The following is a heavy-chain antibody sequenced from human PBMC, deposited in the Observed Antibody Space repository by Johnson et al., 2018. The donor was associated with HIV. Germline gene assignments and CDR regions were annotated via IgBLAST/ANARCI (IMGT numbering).Heavy chain of an antibody. V-gene: IGHV3-9*01. J-gene: IGHJ3*02. CDR3: AKVPDLLNWEANACDI. CDR1: GFIFNDYA. Sequence: VQLVESGGGLVQPGRSLRLSCVASGFIFNDYAMHWVRQVPEKGLEWVAAISWNSDSIYYADSVRGRFTISRDNAKNSLYLQMNSLRAEDTALYYCAKVPDLLNWEANACDIWGQGTMVTVSS. CDR2: ISWNSDSI. D-gene: IGHD7-27*01.